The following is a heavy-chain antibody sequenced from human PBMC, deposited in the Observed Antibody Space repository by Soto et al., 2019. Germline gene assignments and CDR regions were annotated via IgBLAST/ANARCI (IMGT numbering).Heavy chain of an antibody. D-gene: IGHD6-13*01. CDR3: ARRSTIATDGSLFDY. Sequence: PGGSLRLSCAASGFTFSSYSMNWVRQAPGKGLEWVSSISSSSSYIYYADSVKGRFTISRDNAKNSLYLQMNSLRAEDTAVYYCARRSTIATDGSLFDYWGQGSLVTVSS. CDR2: ISSSSSYI. V-gene: IGHV3-21*01. CDR1: GFTFSSYS. J-gene: IGHJ4*02.